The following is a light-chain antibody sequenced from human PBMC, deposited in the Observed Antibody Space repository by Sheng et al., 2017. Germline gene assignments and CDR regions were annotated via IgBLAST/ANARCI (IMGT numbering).Light chain of an antibody. CDR1: SLRNFY. Sequence: SSELTQDPAVSVALGQTVRITCQGDSLRNFYASWYQQKPGQAPVLVIYGQNNRPSGIPDRFSGSSSGNTASLTITGAQAEDEADYYCNSRDSSGNHLVFGTGTKVTVL. CDR3: NSRDSSGNHLV. V-gene: IGLV3-19*01. CDR2: GQN. J-gene: IGLJ1*01.